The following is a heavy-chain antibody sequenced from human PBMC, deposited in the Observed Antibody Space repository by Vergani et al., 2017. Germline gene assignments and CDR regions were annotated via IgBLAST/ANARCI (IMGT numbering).Heavy chain of an antibody. Sequence: EVDLVESGGGLAQPGGSLRLSCEASGITFWKFGMHWVRQGPGKGLEWVSGISWNSGAVDYADSVRGPFTISRDNAKNSLFLEMNSLRFEDTAVYFCTKGSVYYHDSAGHGYDPYTGFDLWGQGTLVTVSS. CDR2: ISWNSGAV. J-gene: IGHJ3*01. D-gene: IGHD5-12*01. V-gene: IGHV3-9*01. CDR1: GITFWKFG. CDR3: TKGSVYYHDSAGHGYDPYTGFDL.